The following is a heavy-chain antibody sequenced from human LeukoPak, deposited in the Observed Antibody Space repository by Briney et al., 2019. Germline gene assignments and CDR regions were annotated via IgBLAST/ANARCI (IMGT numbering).Heavy chain of an antibody. V-gene: IGHV4-38-2*01. Sequence: SETLSLTCAVSAYSISSGHDWGWIRQPPGKGLECIGHIYHGGSTYYNPSLKSRVTISLDTSTNQFSLKLSSVTAADTVVYYCARTSVTGTLYYFDHWGQGTLVTVSS. CDR3: ARTSVTGTLYYFDH. CDR2: IYHGGST. CDR1: AYSISSGHD. J-gene: IGHJ4*02. D-gene: IGHD6-19*01.